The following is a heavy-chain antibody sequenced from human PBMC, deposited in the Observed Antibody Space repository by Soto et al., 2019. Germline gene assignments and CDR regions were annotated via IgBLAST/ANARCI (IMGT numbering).Heavy chain of an antibody. CDR3: TITTTPLLYYYYGMDV. CDR1: GYSFASYW. CDR2: IYLCDSDT. D-gene: IGHD3-22*01. J-gene: IGHJ6*02. Sequence: GESLKISCKGSGYSFASYWIGWVRQMPGKGLDWMGIIYLCDSDTSYSSSFQGQVIISADKSISTAYLQWSSLKASDTAMYYCTITTTPLLYYYYGMDVWGQGTTVTVSS. V-gene: IGHV5-51*01.